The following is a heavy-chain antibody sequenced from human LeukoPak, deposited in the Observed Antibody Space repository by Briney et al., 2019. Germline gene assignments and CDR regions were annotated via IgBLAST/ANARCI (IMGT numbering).Heavy chain of an antibody. CDR3: ARVESWEHSGSSQDAFDI. D-gene: IGHD1-26*01. CDR2: INPNSGGT. Sequence: ASVKVSCKASGYTFTGHYMHWVRQAPGQGLEWMGWINPNSGGTNYAQKFQGRVTMTRDTSISTAYMELSSLRSDDTAVYYCARVESWEHSGSSQDAFDIWGQGTMVTVSS. V-gene: IGHV1-2*02. J-gene: IGHJ3*02. CDR1: GYTFTGHY.